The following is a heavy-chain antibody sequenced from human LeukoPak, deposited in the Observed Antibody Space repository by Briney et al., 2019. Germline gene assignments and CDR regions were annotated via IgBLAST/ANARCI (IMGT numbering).Heavy chain of an antibody. D-gene: IGHD3-10*01. CDR2: ISFDGVTK. Sequence: GGSLRLSCAASGFSFSSYAIHWVRQAPGKGLEWVAVISFDGVTKYYADFVKGRFTFSRDNSKNTLYLQMNSLRAEDTAVYYCARRFGVKWYYFDYWGQGTLVTVSS. CDR3: ARRFGVKWYYFDY. V-gene: IGHV3-30*14. J-gene: IGHJ4*02. CDR1: GFSFSSYA.